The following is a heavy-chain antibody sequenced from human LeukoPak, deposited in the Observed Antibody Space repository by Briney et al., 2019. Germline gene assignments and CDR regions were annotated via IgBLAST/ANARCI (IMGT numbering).Heavy chain of an antibody. J-gene: IGHJ3*02. D-gene: IGHD2-21*02. CDR2: FDPEDGET. Sequence: ASVKVSCKVSGYTLTELSMHWVRQAPGKGLEWMGGFDPEDGETIYAQKFQGRDTMTEDTSTDTAYMELSSLRSEDTAVYYCATIPGSRIVVVTAIYDAFDIWGQGTMVTVSS. V-gene: IGHV1-24*01. CDR1: GYTLTELS. CDR3: ATIPGSRIVVVTAIYDAFDI.